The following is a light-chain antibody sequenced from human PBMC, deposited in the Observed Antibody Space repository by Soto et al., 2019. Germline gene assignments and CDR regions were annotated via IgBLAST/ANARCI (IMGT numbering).Light chain of an antibody. CDR3: QNYNRAPIT. V-gene: IGKV1-27*01. J-gene: IGKJ5*01. CDR1: QGISFY. CDR2: GAF. Sequence: DIQITQSPFTLSASLSDRFTITCRASQGISFYLAWYQQTSGKVPKHLIYGAFKSDSGVRSRFRGGGSGTNFTLTISSLQAEDVGTYYCQNYNRAPITFGQGTRLEIK.